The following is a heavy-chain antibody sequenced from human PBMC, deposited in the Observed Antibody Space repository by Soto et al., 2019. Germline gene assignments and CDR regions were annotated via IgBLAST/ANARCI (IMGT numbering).Heavy chain of an antibody. V-gene: IGHV3-21*01. D-gene: IGHD4-4*01. Sequence: XGSLRLSCAASGFTFSTYSMNWVRQAPGKGLEWVSSISGSGNYTHYADFLRGRFTISRDNAKTSLYLQMNSLRAEDTAVYYCAREGINNYNEYYFDSWGQGNVVTVSS. CDR1: GFTFSTYS. CDR3: AREGINNYNEYYFDS. CDR2: ISGSGNYT. J-gene: IGHJ4*02.